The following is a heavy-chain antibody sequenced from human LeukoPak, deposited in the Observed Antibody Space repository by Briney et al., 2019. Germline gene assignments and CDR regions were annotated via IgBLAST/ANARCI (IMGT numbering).Heavy chain of an antibody. CDR1: GFTFSSYN. CDR2: TDTTSQYI. CDR3: ARSDRDSDWFIDDY. Sequence: GGSLRLSCAASGFTFSSYNMNWVRQSPGKGLEWVASTDTTSQYIFYPDSVKGRFTISRDNTRNSLYLQMHSLRAEDTGLYYCARSDRDSDWFIDDYWGQGTLVTVSS. V-gene: IGHV3-21*01. D-gene: IGHD3-9*01. J-gene: IGHJ4*02.